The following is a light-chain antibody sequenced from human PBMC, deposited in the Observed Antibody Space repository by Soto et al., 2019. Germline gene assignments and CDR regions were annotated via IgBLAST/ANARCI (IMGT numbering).Light chain of an antibody. V-gene: IGLV1-40*01. CDR2: GNT. CDR3: QSYDRVRAWA. J-gene: IGLJ3*02. Sequence: QPVLTQPPSVSGAPGQRVTISCTGSTSNIGAGFDVHWYQQLPGAAPRLLIYGNTNRPSGVPDRFSGSKSGTSASLAITGLQADDEADYYCQSYDRVRAWAFGGGTKVTVL. CDR1: TSNIGAGFD.